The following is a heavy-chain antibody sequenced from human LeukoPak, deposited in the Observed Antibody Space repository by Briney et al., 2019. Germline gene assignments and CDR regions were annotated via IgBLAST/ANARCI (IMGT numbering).Heavy chain of an antibody. D-gene: IGHD2-15*01. CDR1: GFTFSNYA. Sequence: GGSLRLSCAASGFTFSNYAMSWVRQAPGKGLEWVSAISGSGGSTYYADSVKGRFTISRDNSKNTLYLQMNSLRAEDTAVYYCAKATRRGYCSGGSCYPDAFDIWGQGTMVTVSS. CDR2: ISGSGGST. V-gene: IGHV3-23*01. J-gene: IGHJ3*02. CDR3: AKATRRGYCSGGSCYPDAFDI.